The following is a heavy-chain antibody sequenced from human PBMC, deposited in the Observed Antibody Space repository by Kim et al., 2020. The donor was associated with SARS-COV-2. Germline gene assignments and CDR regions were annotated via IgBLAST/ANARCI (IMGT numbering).Heavy chain of an antibody. J-gene: IGHJ4*02. CDR3: ARNSDSGFDY. CDR2: SK. D-gene: IGHD3-10*01. V-gene: IGHV1-46*01. Sequence: SKSYAQNLQGRVAMTGDTSTSTVYMEVSSLRSEDTGVYYCARNSDSGFDYWGQGTLVTVSS.